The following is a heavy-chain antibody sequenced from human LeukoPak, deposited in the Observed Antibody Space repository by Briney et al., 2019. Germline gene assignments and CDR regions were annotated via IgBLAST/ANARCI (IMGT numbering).Heavy chain of an antibody. CDR2: INHSGST. CDR1: GGSFSGYY. Sequence: PSETLSLTCAVYGGSFSGYYWSWIRQPPGKGLEWIGEINHSGSTNYNPSLKSRVTISADTSKNQFSLKLSSVTAADTAVYYCARVKTVCYFDYWGQGTLVTVSS. D-gene: IGHD4-17*01. J-gene: IGHJ4*02. V-gene: IGHV4-34*01. CDR3: ARVKTVCYFDY.